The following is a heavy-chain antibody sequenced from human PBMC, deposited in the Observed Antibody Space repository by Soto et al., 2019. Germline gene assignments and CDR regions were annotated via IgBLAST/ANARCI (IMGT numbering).Heavy chain of an antibody. V-gene: IGHV1-18*01. CDR1: GYTFTSYG. D-gene: IGHD2-2*02. Sequence: ASVKVSCKASGYTFTSYGISWVRQAPGQGLEWMGWISAYNGNTNYAQKLQGRVTMTTDTSTSTAYMELRSLRSDDTAVYYGARDGYCSSTSCYSYWFDPWGQGTLVTV. CDR3: ARDGYCSSTSCYSYWFDP. J-gene: IGHJ5*02. CDR2: ISAYNGNT.